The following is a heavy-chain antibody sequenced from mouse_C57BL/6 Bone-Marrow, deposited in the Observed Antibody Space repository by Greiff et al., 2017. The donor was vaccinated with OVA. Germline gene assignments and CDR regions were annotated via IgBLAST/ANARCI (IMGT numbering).Heavy chain of an antibody. CDR1: GYTFTDYE. CDR2: IDPETGGT. Sequence: QVQLKESGAELVRPGASVTLSCKASGYTFTDYEMHWVKQTPVHGLEWIGAIDPETGGTAYNQKFKGKAILTADKSSSTAYMELRSLTSEDSAVYYCTRRGPFTTLVNYFDYWGQGTTLTVSS. J-gene: IGHJ2*01. D-gene: IGHD1-1*01. CDR3: TRRGPFTTLVNYFDY. V-gene: IGHV1-15*01.